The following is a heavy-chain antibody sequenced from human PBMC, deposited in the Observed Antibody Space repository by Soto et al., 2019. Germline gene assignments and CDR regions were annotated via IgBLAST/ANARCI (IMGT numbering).Heavy chain of an antibody. CDR1: GINYNTYA. J-gene: IGHJ4*02. D-gene: IGHD5-12*01. V-gene: IGHV1-3*04. Sequence: QVQLVQSGAEMKKPGASVKVSCKTSGINYNTYAIHWVRQAPGQGLEWMGWNNTGNGDTRYSQNFQGRVTLTRDTSASTVYMDLDSLKSEDTGLYFCARAISGYVTWGQGTLVTVSS. CDR2: NNTGNGDT. CDR3: ARAISGYVT.